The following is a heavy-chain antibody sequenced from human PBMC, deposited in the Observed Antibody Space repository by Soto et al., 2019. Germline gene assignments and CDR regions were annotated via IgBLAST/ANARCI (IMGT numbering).Heavy chain of an antibody. V-gene: IGHV4-59*01. Sequence: SETLSLTCIVSRDSISGYYWSWIRQPPGKGLEWIGCIHYSGITKYNPSLKSRVTISLHTSKNEVSLKLSSVTAADTAVYYCARDILTGYWGFFDPWGQGTLVTVSS. D-gene: IGHD3-9*01. CDR3: ARDILTGYWGFFDP. J-gene: IGHJ5*02. CDR2: IHYSGIT. CDR1: RDSISGYY.